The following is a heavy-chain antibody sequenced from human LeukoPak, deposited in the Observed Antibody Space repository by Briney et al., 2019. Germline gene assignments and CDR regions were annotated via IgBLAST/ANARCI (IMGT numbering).Heavy chain of an antibody. V-gene: IGHV3-48*01. Sequence: GGSLRLSCAASGFTFSNYNMNWVRQAPGKGLEWVSYISSSSSTIYYADSVKGRFTISTDTAKKSLYLQMNSLRAEDTAVYYCARGPYDFWSGPIYYYYFYMDVWGKGTTVTVSS. J-gene: IGHJ6*03. CDR3: ARGPYDFWSGPIYYYYFYMDV. CDR1: GFTFSNYN. D-gene: IGHD3-3*01. CDR2: ISSSSSTI.